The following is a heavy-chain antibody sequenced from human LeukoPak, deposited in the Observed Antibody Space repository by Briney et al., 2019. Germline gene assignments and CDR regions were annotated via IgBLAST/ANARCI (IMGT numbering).Heavy chain of an antibody. D-gene: IGHD2-21*02. CDR2: INPNSGGT. Sequence: ASVKVSCKASGYTFTGYYMHWVRQAPGQGLEWMGWINPNSGGTNYAQKFQGRVTMTRDTSISTAYMELSSLRSEDTAVYYCARGGAYCGGDCYFTWYFDLWGRGTLVTVSS. V-gene: IGHV1-2*02. J-gene: IGHJ2*01. CDR1: GYTFTGYY. CDR3: ARGGAYCGGDCYFTWYFDL.